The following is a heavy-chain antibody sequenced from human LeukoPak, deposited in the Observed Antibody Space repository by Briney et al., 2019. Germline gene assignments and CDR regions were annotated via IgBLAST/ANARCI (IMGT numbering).Heavy chain of an antibody. Sequence: SGGSLRLSCATSGFTFSSCAMSWVRQAPGKGLEWVSGISGSGDITYYADSVKGRFTISRDNSKNTLYLQMNSLRAEDTAVYYCAKDRFSPITMIVVVIRGPGGAFDIWGQGTMVTVSS. J-gene: IGHJ3*02. CDR2: ISGSGDIT. V-gene: IGHV3-23*01. D-gene: IGHD3-22*01. CDR1: GFTFSSCA. CDR3: AKDRFSPITMIVVVIRGPGGAFDI.